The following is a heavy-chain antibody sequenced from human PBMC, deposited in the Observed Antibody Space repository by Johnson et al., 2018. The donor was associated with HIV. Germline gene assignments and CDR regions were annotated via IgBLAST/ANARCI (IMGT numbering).Heavy chain of an antibody. J-gene: IGHJ3*02. CDR1: GFNFSSYG. V-gene: IGHV3-NL1*01. D-gene: IGHD2-15*01. CDR3: ASSQDDAVDI. Sequence: QVQLMESGGGVVQPGRSLRLSCEASGFNFSSYGMHWVRQAPGKGLDWVSVIFSGGTTYYADSVNGRFTISRDNSKNTLYLQMNSLRAEDTAVYYCASSQDDAVDIWGQGTMVTVSS. CDR2: IFSGGTT.